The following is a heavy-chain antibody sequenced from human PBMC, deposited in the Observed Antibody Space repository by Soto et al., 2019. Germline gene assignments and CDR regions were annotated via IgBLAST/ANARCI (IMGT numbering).Heavy chain of an antibody. CDR3: GTQVVAGSYYYYGMDV. Sequence: QLQLQESGPGLVKPSETLSLTCTVSGGSISSSSYHWGWIRQPPGKGLEWIGSIYYSGSTYYNPSLKSRVTISVDTSKNQFSLKPSSVTAADTAVYYCGTQVVAGSYYYYGMDVWGQGTTVTVSS. J-gene: IGHJ6*02. D-gene: IGHD6-19*01. CDR1: GGSISSSSYH. CDR2: IYYSGST. V-gene: IGHV4-39*01.